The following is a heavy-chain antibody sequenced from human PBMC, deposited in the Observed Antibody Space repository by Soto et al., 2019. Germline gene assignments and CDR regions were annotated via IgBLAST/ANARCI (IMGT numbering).Heavy chain of an antibody. CDR1: GFTFSSYW. D-gene: IGHD2-2*01. V-gene: IGHV3-74*03. J-gene: IGHJ4*02. Sequence: EVQLVESGGGLVQPGGSLRLSCAASGFTFSSYWMHWVRQAPGKGLVWVSRINSDGSSTTYADSVKGRFTISRDNAKKRRYLQMNSLGAEDTAVYYCARVETCGSTSCYSVFGYWGQGTLVTVSS. CDR2: INSDGSST. CDR3: ARVETCGSTSCYSVFGY.